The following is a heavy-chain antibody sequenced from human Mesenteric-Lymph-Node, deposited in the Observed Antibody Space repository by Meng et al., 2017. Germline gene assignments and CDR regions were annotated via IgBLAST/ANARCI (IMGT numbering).Heavy chain of an antibody. V-gene: IGHV1-2*02. D-gene: IGHD2-2*01. J-gene: IGHJ4*02. Sequence: QVQLVQSGAGVKKPGSSVKVSCKASGGSFSSYDISWVRQAPGQGLEWMGGIIPNSGGTNYAQKFQGRVTMTRDTSISTAYMELSRLRSDDTAVYYCAREDIVVLIDYWGQGTLVTVSS. CDR1: GGSFSSYD. CDR3: AREDIVVLIDY. CDR2: IIPNSGGT.